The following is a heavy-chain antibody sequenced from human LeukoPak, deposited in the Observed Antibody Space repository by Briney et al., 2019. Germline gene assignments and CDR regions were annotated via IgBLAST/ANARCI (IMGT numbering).Heavy chain of an antibody. Sequence: SVTVSCKASGDSFGNYGLSWVRQAPGQGLEWMGRVIPALGVPNYAQKFQGRVTITADTSAAYMRLSNLGSEDTAVYYCAADTADDYYYALDVWGQGTTVTVTS. D-gene: IGHD3-16*01. CDR3: AADTADDYYYALDV. V-gene: IGHV1-69*04. J-gene: IGHJ6*02. CDR2: VIPALGVP. CDR1: GDSFGNYG.